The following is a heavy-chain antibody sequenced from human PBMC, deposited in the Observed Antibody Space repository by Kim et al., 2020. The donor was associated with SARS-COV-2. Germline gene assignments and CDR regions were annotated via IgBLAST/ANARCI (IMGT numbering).Heavy chain of an antibody. D-gene: IGHD3-3*01. Sequence: SETLSLTCAVFGESFSDFSWTWIRQSSGKGLEWIGEINQSGSTNYNPSLKSRVTIPLDTSKNQFSLKVTSVTAADTAIYYCARGRVGVVPSPVLGLGPFWKYHYMDVWGKGATITVS. V-gene: IGHV4-34*01. CDR1: GESFSDFS. J-gene: IGHJ6*03. CDR2: INQSGST. CDR3: ARGRVGVVPSPVLGLGPFWKYHYMDV.